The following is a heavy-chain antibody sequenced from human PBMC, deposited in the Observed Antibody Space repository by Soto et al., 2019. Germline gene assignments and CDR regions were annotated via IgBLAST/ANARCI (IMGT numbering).Heavy chain of an antibody. J-gene: IGHJ5*02. CDR1: GYTFTSYG. CDR2: ISAYNGNT. Sequence: VKVSCKASGYTFTSYGISWVRQAPGQGLEWMGWISAYNGNTNYAQKLQGRVTMTRDTSISTAYMELSRLRSEDTAVYYCARGDRLYSSSTSGWFDPWGQGTLVTAPQ. CDR3: ARGDRLYSSSTSGWFDP. D-gene: IGHD6-6*01. V-gene: IGHV1-18*01.